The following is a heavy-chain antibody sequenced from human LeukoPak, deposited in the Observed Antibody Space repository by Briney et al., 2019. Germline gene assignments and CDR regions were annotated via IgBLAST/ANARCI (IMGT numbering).Heavy chain of an antibody. D-gene: IGHD1-26*01. J-gene: IGHJ4*02. CDR2: IYYSGST. CDR3: AAGPYSGSYEIDY. CDR1: GFTFSSYA. Sequence: PGGSLRLSCAATGFTFSSYAMSWIRQPPGKGLEWIGYIYYSGSTNYNPSLKSRVTISVDTSKNQFSLKLSPVTAADTAVYYCAAGPYSGSYEIDYWGQGTLVTVSS. V-gene: IGHV4-59*08.